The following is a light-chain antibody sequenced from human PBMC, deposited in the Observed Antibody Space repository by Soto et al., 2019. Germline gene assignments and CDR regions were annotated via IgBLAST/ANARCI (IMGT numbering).Light chain of an antibody. V-gene: IGKV1-27*01. CDR3: QKYNSAPLFT. J-gene: IGKJ3*01. CDR1: QGISNY. CDR2: AAS. Sequence: DIQMTQSPSSLSASVGDRVTITCRASQGISNYLAWYQQKPGKVPKLLMYAASTLQSGVPSRFSGSGSGTDFTLTMSSLQPEDVATYYCQKYNSAPLFTFGPGTKVDIK.